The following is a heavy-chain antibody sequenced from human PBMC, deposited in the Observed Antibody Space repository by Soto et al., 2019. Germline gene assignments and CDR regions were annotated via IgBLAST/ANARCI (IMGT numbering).Heavy chain of an antibody. J-gene: IGHJ6*02. CDR2: IIPILGIA. Sequence: PSVKVSCKASGGTFSSYTISWVRQAPGQGLEWMGRIIPILGIANYAQKFQGRVTITADKSTSTAYMELSSLRSEDTAVYYCATSYSGYDYHYYYGMDVWGQGTTVTVSS. CDR3: ATSYSGYDYHYYYGMDV. D-gene: IGHD5-12*01. CDR1: GGTFSSYT. V-gene: IGHV1-69*02.